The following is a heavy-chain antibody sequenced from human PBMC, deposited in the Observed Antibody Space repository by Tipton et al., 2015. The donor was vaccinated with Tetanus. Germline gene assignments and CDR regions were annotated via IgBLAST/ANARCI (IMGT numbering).Heavy chain of an antibody. V-gene: IGHV4-34*09. D-gene: IGHD3-22*01. CDR2: IYHRGST. CDR3: ARATPSGSYFVRYYSMDV. CDR1: GGAFSGHY. J-gene: IGHJ6*02. Sequence: TLSLTCAVYGGAFSGHYWTWIRQAPGKGLEWIGNIYHRGSTYYNPSLKSRVTISVDTSKNQFSLILSSVTAADTAVYYCARATPSGSYFVRYYSMDVWGQGTTVVVSS.